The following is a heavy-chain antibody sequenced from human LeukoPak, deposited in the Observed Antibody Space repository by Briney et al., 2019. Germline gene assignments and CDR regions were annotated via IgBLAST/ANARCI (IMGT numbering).Heavy chain of an antibody. CDR3: AREGGYCSGGSCYSPLYYCYYGMDV. CDR1: GGTFSSYA. CDR2: IIPILGIA. V-gene: IGHV1-69*04. J-gene: IGHJ6*02. D-gene: IGHD2-15*01. Sequence: SVKVSCKASGGTFSSYAISWVRQAPGQGLEWMGRIIPILGIANYAQKFQGRVTITADKSTSTAYMELSSLRSEDTAVYYCAREGGYCSGGSCYSPLYYCYYGMDVWGQGTTVTVSS.